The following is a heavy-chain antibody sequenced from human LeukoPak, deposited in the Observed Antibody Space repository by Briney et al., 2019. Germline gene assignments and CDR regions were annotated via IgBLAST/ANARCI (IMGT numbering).Heavy chain of an antibody. CDR3: ASGVPAAILV. CDR2: IYHSGST. Sequence: SETLSLTCTVSGGSISSGDYYWSWIRQPPGKGLEWIGSIYHSGSTYYNPSLKSRVTISVDTSKNQFSLKLSSVTAADTAVYYCASGVPAAILVWGQGTLVTVSS. D-gene: IGHD2-2*02. CDR1: GGSISSGDYY. V-gene: IGHV4-39*07. J-gene: IGHJ4*02.